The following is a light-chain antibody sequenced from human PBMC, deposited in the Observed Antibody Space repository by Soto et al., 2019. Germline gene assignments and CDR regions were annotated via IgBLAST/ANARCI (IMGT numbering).Light chain of an antibody. CDR2: AVR. V-gene: IGLV2-14*01. CDR1: MRDVGAYNL. Sequence: QSVLTQPASVSGSAGQSITISCSGTMRDVGAYNLVSWYQQHPGTAPKLIIYAVRNRPSGISSRFSGSRSGNPASLTISGLQSEDEGDYYCSAYTARSTLVFGGGTKLTVL. J-gene: IGLJ3*02. CDR3: SAYTARSTLV.